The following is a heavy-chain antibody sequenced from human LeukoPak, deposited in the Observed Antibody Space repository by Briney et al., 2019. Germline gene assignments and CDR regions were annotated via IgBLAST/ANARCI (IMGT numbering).Heavy chain of an antibody. J-gene: IGHJ4*02. Sequence: PSESLSLTCTVSVDSISSYYRSWIRQPPGKGLEWVGCIYYSGSTNSNPALKSGVTISIDTPKNQSSLKLSSVTAADTAVVYFWSTTPMGISDWGQGTLVTVSS. D-gene: IGHD7-27*01. V-gene: IGHV4-59*01. CDR3: WSTTPMGISD. CDR1: VDSISSYY. CDR2: IYYSGST.